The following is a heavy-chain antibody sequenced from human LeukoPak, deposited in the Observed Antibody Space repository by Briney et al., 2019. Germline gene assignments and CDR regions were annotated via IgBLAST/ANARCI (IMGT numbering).Heavy chain of an antibody. V-gene: IGHV3-9*01. J-gene: IGHJ5*02. CDR1: GFTFDDYA. D-gene: IGHD3-22*01. Sequence: GGSLRLSCAASGFTFDDYAMHWVRQAPGKGLEWVSGISWNSGSIGYADSVKGRFTISRDNAKNTLYLQMNSLRAEDTAVYYCVKYYYDSRFDPWGQGTLVTVSS. CDR2: ISWNSGSI. CDR3: VKYYYDSRFDP.